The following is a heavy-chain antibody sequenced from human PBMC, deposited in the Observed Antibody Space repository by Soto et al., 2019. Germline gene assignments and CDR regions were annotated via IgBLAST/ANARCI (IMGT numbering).Heavy chain of an antibody. CDR3: TSDCSSTSCLRGDYYYYMDV. D-gene: IGHD2-2*01. Sequence: GGSLRLSCAASGFTFSNAWMSWVRQAPGKGLEWVGRIKSKTDGGTTDYAAPVKGRFTISRDDSKNTLYLQMNSLKTEDTAVYYCTSDCSSTSCLRGDYYYYMDVWGKGTTVTVSS. CDR1: GFTFSNAW. J-gene: IGHJ6*03. V-gene: IGHV3-15*01. CDR2: IKSKTDGGTT.